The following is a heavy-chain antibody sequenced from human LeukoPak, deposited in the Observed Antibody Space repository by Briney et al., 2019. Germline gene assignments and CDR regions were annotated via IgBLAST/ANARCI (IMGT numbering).Heavy chain of an antibody. CDR2: ISSSSSYI. J-gene: IGHJ4*02. CDR1: GFTFSSYS. Sequence: GGSLRLSCAASGFTFSSYSMNWVRQAPGKGLEWVSSISSSSSYIYYADSVKGRFTISRDNAKNSLYLQMNSLRAEDTALYYCARDKWPAKGDFDYWGQGTLVTVSS. CDR3: ARDKWPAKGDFDY. D-gene: IGHD2-2*01. V-gene: IGHV3-21*04.